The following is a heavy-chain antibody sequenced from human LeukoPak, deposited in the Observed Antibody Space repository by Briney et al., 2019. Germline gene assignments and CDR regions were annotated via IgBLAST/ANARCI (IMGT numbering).Heavy chain of an antibody. V-gene: IGHV1-18*01. CDR2: ISAYNGNT. J-gene: IGHJ6*03. CDR1: GYTFTSYG. CDR3: ARAVVVAPVGYYYYMDV. D-gene: IGHD2-15*01. Sequence: ASVKVSCKASGYTFTSYGISWVRQAPGQGLEWMGWISAYNGNTNYAQKLRGRVTMTTDTSTSTAYMELRSLRSDDTAVYYCARAVVVAPVGYYYYMDVWGKGTTVTVSS.